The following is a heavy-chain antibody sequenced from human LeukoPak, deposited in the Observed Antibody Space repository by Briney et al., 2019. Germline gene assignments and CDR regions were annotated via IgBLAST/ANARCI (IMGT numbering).Heavy chain of an antibody. J-gene: IGHJ3*02. V-gene: IGHV3-21*01. D-gene: IGHD2-2*01. CDR2: ISSSSIYI. Sequence: GGTLRLYCAASGFTFSSYGLSWVRQAPGKGLEWVSSISSSSIYIYYADSVKGRFTISRGHAKNSVYLQMNSLRAEDTAVYYCARDIKGQYQDAFDIWGQGTMVTVSS. CDR3: ARDIKGQYQDAFDI. CDR1: GFTFSSYG.